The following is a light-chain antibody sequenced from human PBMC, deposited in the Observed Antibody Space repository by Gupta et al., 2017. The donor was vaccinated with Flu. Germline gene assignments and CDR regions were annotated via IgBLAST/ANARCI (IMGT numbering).Light chain of an antibody. Sequence: SPSSLSASVGDRVTITCQASQDIRIYLNWYQQRPGKAPKLLIYDASNLEKGVPSRFSGGGSGTHFTFTISSLQPEDIATYYCQQYESLPTFGQGTKVDIK. V-gene: IGKV1-33*01. CDR3: QQYESLPT. CDR1: QDIRIY. J-gene: IGKJ1*01. CDR2: DAS.